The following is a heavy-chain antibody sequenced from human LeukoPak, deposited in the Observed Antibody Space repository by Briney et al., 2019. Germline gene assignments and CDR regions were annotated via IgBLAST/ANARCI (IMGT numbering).Heavy chain of an antibody. CDR3: AKDFGQWLVATFDY. J-gene: IGHJ4*02. Sequence: GGSLRLSCAASGFTFSRYAMSWVRQAPGKGLEWVSAISGSGGSTYYADSVKGLFTISRDNSKNTLYLQMNSLRAEDTAVYYCAKDFGQWLVATFDYWGQGTLVAVSS. CDR2: ISGSGGST. D-gene: IGHD6-19*01. CDR1: GFTFSRYA. V-gene: IGHV3-23*01.